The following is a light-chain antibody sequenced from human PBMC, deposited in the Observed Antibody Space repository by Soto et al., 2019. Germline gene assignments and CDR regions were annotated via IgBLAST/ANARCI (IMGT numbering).Light chain of an antibody. CDR3: SSYTSSSTVR. V-gene: IGLV2-14*01. CDR2: EVT. Sequence: QSVLTQPASVSGSLGQSITISCTGTSSDVGGYNYVSWYQQHPGKDPKVVIFEVTKRPSGVSSRFSGSKSGNTASLTVSGRQAEDEGDYYCSSYTSSSTVRFGGGTKLTVL. J-gene: IGLJ2*01. CDR1: SSDVGGYNY.